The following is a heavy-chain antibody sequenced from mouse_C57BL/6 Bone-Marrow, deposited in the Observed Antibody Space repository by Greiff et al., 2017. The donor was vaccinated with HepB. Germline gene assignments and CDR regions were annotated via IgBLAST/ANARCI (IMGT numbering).Heavy chain of an antibody. Sequence: VNVVESGAELARPGASVKLSCKASGYTFTSYGISWVKQRTGQGLEWIGEIYPRSGNTYYNEKFKGKATLTADKSSSTAYMELRSLTSEDSAVYFCARDYYGSSYVAWFAYWGQGTLVTVSA. D-gene: IGHD1-1*01. J-gene: IGHJ3*01. V-gene: IGHV1-81*01. CDR2: IYPRSGNT. CDR1: GYTFTSYG. CDR3: ARDYYGSSYVAWFAY.